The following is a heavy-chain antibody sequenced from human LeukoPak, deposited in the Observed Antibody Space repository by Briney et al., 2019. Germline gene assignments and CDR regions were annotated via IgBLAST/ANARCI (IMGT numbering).Heavy chain of an antibody. CDR2: INTNTGNP. Sequence: GASVKVFCKASGYTFTEYALNWVRQAPGQGLEWMGWINTNTGNPTYAQGFTGRFVFSLGTSVNTAYLQINSLKAGDTAVYYCARTYSGSYSVDYWGQGTLVTVSS. J-gene: IGHJ4*02. D-gene: IGHD1-26*01. CDR3: ARTYSGSYSVDY. CDR1: GYTFTEYA. V-gene: IGHV7-4-1*02.